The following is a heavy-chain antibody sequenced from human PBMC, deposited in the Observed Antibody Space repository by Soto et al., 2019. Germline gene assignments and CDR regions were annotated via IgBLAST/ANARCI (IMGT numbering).Heavy chain of an antibody. CDR1: GFTFKNYA. CDR3: AKLKGGLGRSYGLDS. Sequence: GSLRLSCRASGFTFKNYAMTWVRKCPGKGLQWVSLMTGGGTTDYADSAKGRFIISRDNSKNTLSLQMHNLRADDTAPYYCAKLKGGLGRSYGLDSWGQGTMVTVSS. D-gene: IGHD3-16*01. CDR2: MTGGGTT. J-gene: IGHJ6*02. V-gene: IGHV3-23*03.